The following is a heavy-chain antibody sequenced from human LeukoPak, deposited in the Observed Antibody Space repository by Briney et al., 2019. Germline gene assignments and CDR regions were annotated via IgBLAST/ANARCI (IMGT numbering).Heavy chain of an antibody. CDR2: ISGSGGST. V-gene: IGHV3-23*01. Sequence: PGGSLRLSCAASGFTFSSYAMSWVRQAPGKGLEWVSAISGSGGSTYYADSVKGRFTISRDNSKNTLYLQMNSLRAEDTAVYYCAKNHVPSSGPLYFDYWGQGILVTVSS. CDR1: GFTFSSYA. D-gene: IGHD6-19*01. J-gene: IGHJ4*02. CDR3: AKNHVPSSGPLYFDY.